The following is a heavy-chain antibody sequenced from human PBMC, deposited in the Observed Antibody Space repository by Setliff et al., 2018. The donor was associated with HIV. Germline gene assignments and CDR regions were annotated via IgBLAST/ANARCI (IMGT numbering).Heavy chain of an antibody. CDR2: IYTSGTT. Sequence: TLSLTCTVSGDSLSGGSYYWNWIRQPAGKGLEWIGRIYTSGTTNYNPSLKSRVTISADTSRNQFSLKLSSVTAADTAFYYCANSRSYYAGFEAFDIWGQGTMVTVSS. D-gene: IGHD1-26*01. V-gene: IGHV4-61*02. CDR3: ANSRSYYAGFEAFDI. CDR1: GDSLSGGSYY. J-gene: IGHJ3*02.